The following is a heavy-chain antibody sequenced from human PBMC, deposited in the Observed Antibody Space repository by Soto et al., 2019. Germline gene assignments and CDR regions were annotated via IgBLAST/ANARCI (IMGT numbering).Heavy chain of an antibody. D-gene: IGHD3-9*01. CDR2: INDRGSI. CDR1: GGSFSGYY. V-gene: IGHV4-34*01. CDR3: AREIHDILTGPPWVWYFDL. J-gene: IGHJ2*01. Sequence: QVQLQQWGAGPLRPLETLSLTCGVSGGSFSGYYWAWIRQSPGKGLEWIGEINDRGSINYHPSLKSRVSISVDPSKNHYSLNLRSVTAADTAVYYCAREIHDILTGPPWVWYFDLWGRGTLVTVSS.